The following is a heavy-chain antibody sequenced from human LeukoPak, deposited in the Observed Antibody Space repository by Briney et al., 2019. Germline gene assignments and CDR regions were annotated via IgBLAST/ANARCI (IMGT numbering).Heavy chain of an antibody. V-gene: IGHV3-53*01. Sequence: PGGSLRLSCAASGFTVSSNYMSWVRQPPGKGLEWVSVIYVGGHTHYSNSVKGRFTISRDSSKSTLYLEMNNLRAEDTAVYFCARGMTKVPTTVGLDVWGQGTTVTVSS. CDR2: IYVGGHT. J-gene: IGHJ6*02. D-gene: IGHD4-17*01. CDR1: GFTVSSNY. CDR3: ARGMTKVPTTVGLDV.